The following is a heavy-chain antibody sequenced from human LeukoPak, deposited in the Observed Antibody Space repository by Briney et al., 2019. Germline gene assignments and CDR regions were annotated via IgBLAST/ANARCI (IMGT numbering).Heavy chain of an antibody. Sequence: ASVKVSCKASGYTFTGYYMHWVRQAPGHGLEWMGRINPNSGGTNYAQKFQGRVTMTRDTSISTAYMELSRLRSDDTAVYYCARDTSSSWSYYYYYYMDVWGKGTTVTVSS. J-gene: IGHJ6*03. CDR2: INPNSGGT. CDR1: GYTFTGYY. V-gene: IGHV1-2*06. D-gene: IGHD6-13*01. CDR3: ARDTSSSWSYYYYYYMDV.